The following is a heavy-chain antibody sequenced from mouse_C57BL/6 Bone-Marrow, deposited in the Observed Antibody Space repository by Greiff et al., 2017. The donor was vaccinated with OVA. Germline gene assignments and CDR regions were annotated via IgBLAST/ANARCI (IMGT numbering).Heavy chain of an antibody. D-gene: IGHD3-2*02. CDR1: GFTFSDYY. V-gene: IGHV5-16*01. CDR3: ARGPRQLSQYYFDY. Sequence: EVQLVESEGGLVQPGSSMKLSCTASGFTFSDYYMAWVRQVPEKGLEWVANINYDGSSTYYLDSLKSRFIISRDNAKNILYLQMSSLKSEDTATYYCARGPRQLSQYYFDYWGQGTTLTVSS. J-gene: IGHJ2*01. CDR2: INYDGSST.